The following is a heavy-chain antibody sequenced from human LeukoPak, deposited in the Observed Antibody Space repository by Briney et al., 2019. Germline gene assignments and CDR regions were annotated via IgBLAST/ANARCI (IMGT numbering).Heavy chain of an antibody. Sequence: PGGSLRLSCAASGLTFSSYWMSWVRQAPGKGLEWVANIKQDGSEKYYVDSVKGRFTISRDNAKNSLYLQMNSLRAEDTAVYYCARARIWDYWGQGTLVTVSS. CDR2: IKQDGSEK. D-gene: IGHD3-16*01. V-gene: IGHV3-7*01. CDR3: ARARIWDY. J-gene: IGHJ4*02. CDR1: GLTFSSYW.